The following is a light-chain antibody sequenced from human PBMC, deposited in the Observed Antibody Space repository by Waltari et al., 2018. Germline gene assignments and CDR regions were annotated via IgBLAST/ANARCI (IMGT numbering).Light chain of an antibody. V-gene: IGKV4-1*01. CDR2: WAS. CDR3: QQYYSAPYS. Sequence: IVLTQSPDHLAVSLGERATLNCWVSQRVLSSANTKNYLVWYQQKQGQHPKVLIYWASTRESGVPDRFSGSGSGTDFTLTISSLQAEDVAVYYCQQYYSAPYSFGHGTKQEIK. J-gene: IGKJ2*03. CDR1: QRVLSSANTKNY.